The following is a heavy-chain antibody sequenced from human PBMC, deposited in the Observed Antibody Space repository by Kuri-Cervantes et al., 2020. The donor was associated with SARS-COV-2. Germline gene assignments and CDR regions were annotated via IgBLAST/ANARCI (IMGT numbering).Heavy chain of an antibody. Sequence: GESLKISCAASGFALSQASMNWVRQAPGKGLEWVAHSQIINHGGATRYAAPVKGRFIISRDDSKNMLYLQMNSLKTEDTAVYYCIDLGAGAYDYGMAVWGKGTTVTVSS. V-gene: IGHV3-15*01. CDR3: IDLGAGAYDYGMAV. D-gene: IGHD4-17*01. J-gene: IGHJ6*04. CDR2: SQIINHGGAT. CDR1: GFALSQAS.